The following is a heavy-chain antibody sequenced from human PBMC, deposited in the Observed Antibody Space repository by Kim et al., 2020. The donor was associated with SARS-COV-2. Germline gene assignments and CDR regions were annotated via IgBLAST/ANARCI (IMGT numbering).Heavy chain of an antibody. CDR2: INPSGGST. D-gene: IGHD5-18*01. CDR3: ARGPPVITNIQLWLGPFDY. V-gene: IGHV1-46*01. Sequence: ASVKVSCKASGYTFTSYYMHWVRQAPGQGLEWMGIINPSGGSTSYAQKFQGRVTMTRDTSTSTVYMELSSLRSEDTAVYYCARGPPVITNIQLWLGPFDYWGQGTLVTVSS. J-gene: IGHJ4*02. CDR1: GYTFTSYY.